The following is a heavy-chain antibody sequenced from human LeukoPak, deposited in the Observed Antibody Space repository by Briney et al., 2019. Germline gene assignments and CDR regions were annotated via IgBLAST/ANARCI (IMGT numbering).Heavy chain of an antibody. CDR1: GFTFTNYA. Sequence: PGGSLRLSCAASGFTFTNYAMNWVRQAPGKGLEWVSVISGSGGSTYYADSVKGRFTISRDNSKNTLYLQMNSLRAEDTAVYYCAKECITIFGLVLPPGSWGQGTLVTVSS. CDR3: AKECITIFGLVLPPGS. J-gene: IGHJ5*02. CDR2: ISGSGGST. D-gene: IGHD3-3*01. V-gene: IGHV3-23*01.